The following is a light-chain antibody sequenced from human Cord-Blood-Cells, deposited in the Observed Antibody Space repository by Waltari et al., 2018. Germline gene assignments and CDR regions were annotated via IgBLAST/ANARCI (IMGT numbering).Light chain of an antibody. Sequence: QSALTQPASVSGSPGQSITISCTGTSIDVGRYNLFSWYQQHPGKAPKLMIYEGSKRPSGVSNRFSGSKSGNTASLTISGLQAEDEADYYCCSYAGSSTLVFGGGTKLTVL. J-gene: IGLJ3*02. CDR3: CSYAGSSTLV. CDR1: SIDVGRYNL. V-gene: IGLV2-23*01. CDR2: EGS.